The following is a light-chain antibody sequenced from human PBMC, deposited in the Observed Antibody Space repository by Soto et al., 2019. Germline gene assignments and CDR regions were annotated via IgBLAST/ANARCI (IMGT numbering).Light chain of an antibody. V-gene: IGKV3-15*01. CDR2: GAS. CDR3: QQGHNWPLT. CDR1: QSISSE. Sequence: EIVMTQSPATLSVSPGERATLSCRASQSISSELAWYQQRPGQPPRLLIYGASTRATGVPDRFTGSGSGSDFTLTXSGLQXEDFAVYYCQQGHNWPLTFGQGTRLEI. J-gene: IGKJ2*01.